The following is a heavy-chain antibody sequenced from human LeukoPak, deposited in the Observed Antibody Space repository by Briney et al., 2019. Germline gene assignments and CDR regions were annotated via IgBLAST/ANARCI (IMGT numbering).Heavy chain of an antibody. D-gene: IGHD1-1*01. CDR1: GGSFTGYY. J-gene: IGHJ3*02. CDR2: VNHSGRT. Sequence: PSETLSHTCAVYGGSFTGYYWTGIRQPPGKGLEWIGEVNHSGRTNYNPSLKSRVTMSVDTSKNQFSLNLTSVTAADTAVYYCARRTTLASDIWGQGTMVAVSS. CDR3: ARRTTLASDI. V-gene: IGHV4-34*01.